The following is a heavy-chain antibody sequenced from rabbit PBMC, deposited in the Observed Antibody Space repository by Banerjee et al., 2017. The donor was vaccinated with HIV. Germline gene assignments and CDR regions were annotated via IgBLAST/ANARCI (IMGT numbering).Heavy chain of an antibody. CDR3: ARSIYASSSGYPNYFNL. V-gene: IGHV1S40*01. CDR2: IYAGSGGST. Sequence: QSLEESGGDLVKPGASLTLTCTASGFSFSSNVMCWVRQAPGKGLEWIACIYAGSGGSTYYASWAKGRFTISKTSSTTVTLQMTSLTAADTATYFCARSIYASSSGYPNYFNLWGPVTLVTVS. J-gene: IGHJ4*01. CDR1: GFSFSSNV. D-gene: IGHD1-1*01.